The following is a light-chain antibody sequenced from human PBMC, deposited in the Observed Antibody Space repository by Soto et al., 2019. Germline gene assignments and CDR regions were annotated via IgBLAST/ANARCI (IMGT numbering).Light chain of an antibody. CDR3: QQYGSSPWT. V-gene: IGKV3-20*01. CDR1: QSVSSSY. J-gene: IGKJ1*01. Sequence: EIVLTQSPGTLSLSPGERATLSCRASQSVSSSYLAWYQQKPGQAPRPLIYGASSRAIGIPHRFSGSGSGTDFTLTISRLEPEDVAVYYCQQYGSSPWTFGQGTKVEIK. CDR2: GAS.